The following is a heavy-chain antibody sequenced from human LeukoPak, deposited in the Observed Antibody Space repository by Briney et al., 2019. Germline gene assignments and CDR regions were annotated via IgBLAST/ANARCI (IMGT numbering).Heavy chain of an antibody. Sequence: PGGSLRLSSAASGFTLTNAWMNWVRQAPGKSLEWVGRIASKTDGETTDYVALVKGRFTISRDDSENTVYLQMNSLKTEDTAVYYCATSPDYFETSPFDYWGQGTLVTVSS. V-gene: IGHV3-15*04. CDR2: IASKTDGETT. D-gene: IGHD4-17*01. J-gene: IGHJ4*02. CDR1: GFTLTNAW. CDR3: ATSPDYFETSPFDY.